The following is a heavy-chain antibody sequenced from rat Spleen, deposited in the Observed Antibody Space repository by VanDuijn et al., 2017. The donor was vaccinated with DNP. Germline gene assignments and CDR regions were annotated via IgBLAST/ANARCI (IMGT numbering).Heavy chain of an antibody. CDR3: AKPMDYYSGGFAY. J-gene: IGHJ3*01. D-gene: IGHD1-1*01. V-gene: IGHV5-22*01. Sequence: EVQLVESGGGLVQPGRSLKLSCAASGFTFSYYYMAWVRQAPTKGLELVAYITYDGGSTYYGDSVKGRFTISRDNAKSTLSLQMNSLRSEDMATYYCAKPMDYYSGGFAYWGQGTLVTVSS. CDR1: GFTFSYYY. CDR2: ITYDGGST.